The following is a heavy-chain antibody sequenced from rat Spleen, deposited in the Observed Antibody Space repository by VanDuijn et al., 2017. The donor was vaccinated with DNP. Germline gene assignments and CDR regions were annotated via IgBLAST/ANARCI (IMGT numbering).Heavy chain of an antibody. J-gene: IGHJ3*01. CDR3: TTSPGPNWFAY. V-gene: IGHV5-20*01. CDR1: GITFSDYY. Sequence: EVQLVESGGGLVQPGRSLKLSCAASGITFSDYYMAWVRQVPTKGLEWVASISYDGGSTNYRDSVKGRFTISRDNAKSSLYLQMDSLRSEDTATYYCTTSPGPNWFAYWGQGTLVTVSS. D-gene: IGHD1-4*01. CDR2: ISYDGGST.